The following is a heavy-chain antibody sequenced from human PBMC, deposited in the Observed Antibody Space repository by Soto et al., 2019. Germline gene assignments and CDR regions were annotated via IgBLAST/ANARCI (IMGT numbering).Heavy chain of an antibody. CDR1: GFAFSSYA. V-gene: IGHV3-30*18. CDR2: ISYDGNYI. Sequence: VQLVESGGGVVQPGASLRLSCEASGFAFSSYAMHWVRQAPGKGLEWVGVISYDGNYIYYADSVKGRFTISRDNSKNTLYVQVNSLRPEDTAVYYCAKGILSATIGPYAMDVWGQGTTVTVSS. D-gene: IGHD3-16*01. CDR3: AKGILSATIGPYAMDV. J-gene: IGHJ6*02.